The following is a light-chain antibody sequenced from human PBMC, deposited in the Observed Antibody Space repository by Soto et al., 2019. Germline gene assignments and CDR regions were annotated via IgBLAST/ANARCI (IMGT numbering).Light chain of an antibody. CDR3: QQYVSSPWA. J-gene: IGKJ1*01. CDR2: GAS. V-gene: IGKV3-20*01. Sequence: EIVLAQSPGTLSLSPGERATLSCRASQSVTNSFLAWYQQKPGQAPRLLIYGASRRATGIPDRFTGSGSGTGFTLTISSLEPEDFSVYYCQQYVSSPWAFGQRTKVEI. CDR1: QSVTNSF.